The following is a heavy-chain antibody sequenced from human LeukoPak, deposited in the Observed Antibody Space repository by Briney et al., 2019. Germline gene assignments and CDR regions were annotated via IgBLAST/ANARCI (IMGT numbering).Heavy chain of an antibody. J-gene: IGHJ4*02. CDR2: ISGGGGIA. V-gene: IGHV3-23*01. CDR1: GLTFSSCS. D-gene: IGHD5-24*01. CDR3: ANDLIGYNYRAFDY. Sequence: GGSLRFSCAASGLTFSSCSMTWVRQVPGKGLEWVSVISGGGGIAYYADSVKGRFTISRDNSKNTLYLQMNSLRVEDTAVYYCANDLIGYNYRAFDYWGQGTLVTVSS.